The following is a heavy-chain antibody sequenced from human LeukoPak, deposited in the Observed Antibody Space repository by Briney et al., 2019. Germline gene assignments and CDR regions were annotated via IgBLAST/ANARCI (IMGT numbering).Heavy chain of an antibody. CDR3: AKDKGTTGAYDAFDI. J-gene: IGHJ3*02. CDR1: GFTFRSYV. D-gene: IGHD1-1*01. Sequence: PGGSLRLSCAASGFTFRSYVMNWVRQTPGKGLEWVSALSGSGGSTNYAGSVTGRFIISRDNSKNTLYLQMNSLRAEDTAVYYCAKDKGTTGAYDAFDIWGQGTMVTVSS. V-gene: IGHV3-23*01. CDR2: LSGSGGST.